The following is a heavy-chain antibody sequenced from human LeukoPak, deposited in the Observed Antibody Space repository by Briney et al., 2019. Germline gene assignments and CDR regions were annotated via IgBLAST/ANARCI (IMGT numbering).Heavy chain of an antibody. Sequence: ASVKVSCKASGYTFTGYYMHWVRQAPGQGLEWMGWINPNSGGTNYAQKFQGRVTMTRDTSISTAYMELSRLRSDDTAVYYCARESAVAGIKGEAFDIWGQGTMVTVSS. CDR2: INPNSGGT. D-gene: IGHD6-19*01. CDR1: GYTFTGYY. J-gene: IGHJ3*02. V-gene: IGHV1-2*02. CDR3: ARESAVAGIKGEAFDI.